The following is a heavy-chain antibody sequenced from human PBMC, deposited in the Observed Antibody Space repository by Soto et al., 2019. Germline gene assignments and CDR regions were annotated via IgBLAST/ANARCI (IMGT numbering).Heavy chain of an antibody. CDR3: ARDSANWFDP. Sequence: QVQLQESGPGLVKPSQTLSLTCTVSGGSISSGGYYWSWIRQHPGKGLEWIGYIYYSGGTYYNPSLKSRVTIAVDTSKNHFSPQLSSVTAADTAVYYCARDSANWFDPRGQGTLVTVSS. J-gene: IGHJ5*02. V-gene: IGHV4-31*03. D-gene: IGHD3-10*01. CDR2: IYYSGGT. CDR1: GGSISSGGYY.